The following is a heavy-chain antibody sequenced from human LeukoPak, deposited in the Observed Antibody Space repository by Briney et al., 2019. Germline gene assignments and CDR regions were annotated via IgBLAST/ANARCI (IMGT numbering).Heavy chain of an antibody. Sequence: PSETLSLTCTVSGGSISSSSYSWGWIRQPPGKGLEWIGSIYYSGNSYYNPSLKSRVTIPVDTSKNQFSLRLSSVTAADTAVYYCARVPVNIWENWFDPWGQGTLVTVSS. J-gene: IGHJ5*02. CDR3: ARVPVNIWENWFDP. D-gene: IGHD1-26*01. CDR1: GGSISSSSYS. V-gene: IGHV4-39*07. CDR2: IYYSGNS.